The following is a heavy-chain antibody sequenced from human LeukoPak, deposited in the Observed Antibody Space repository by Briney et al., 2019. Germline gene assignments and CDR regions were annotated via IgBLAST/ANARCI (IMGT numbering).Heavy chain of an antibody. CDR3: AKYGIEYSSSSGFDP. CDR2: INTDGSST. V-gene: IGHV3-74*01. Sequence: GGSLRLSCAASGFTFSSYWMHWDRQAPGKGLVWVSRINTDGSSTSYADSVKGRFTISRDNAKNTLYLQMNSLRAEDTAVYYCAKYGIEYSSSSGFDPWGQGTLVTVSS. D-gene: IGHD6-6*01. CDR1: GFTFSSYW. J-gene: IGHJ5*02.